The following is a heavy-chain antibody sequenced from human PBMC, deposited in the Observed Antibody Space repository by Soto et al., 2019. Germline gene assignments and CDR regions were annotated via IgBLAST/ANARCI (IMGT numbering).Heavy chain of an antibody. CDR2: IYPGDSDT. D-gene: IGHD2-2*01. J-gene: IGHJ4*02. Sequence: GESLKISCKGSGYSFTSYWIGWVRQMPGKGLEWMGIIYPGDSDTRYSPSFQGQVTISADKSISTAYLQWSSLKASDTAMYYCARAQGGYCSSTSCYVRDYFDYWGQGTLVTVSS. CDR3: ARAQGGYCSSTSCYVRDYFDY. V-gene: IGHV5-51*01. CDR1: GYSFTSYW.